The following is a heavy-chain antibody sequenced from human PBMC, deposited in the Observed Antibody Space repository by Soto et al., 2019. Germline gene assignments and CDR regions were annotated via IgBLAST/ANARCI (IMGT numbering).Heavy chain of an antibody. CDR3: AGELRYFDWAPQGPRY. CDR1: GFTFSSYS. V-gene: IGHV3-21*01. D-gene: IGHD3-9*01. CDR2: ISSSSSYI. Sequence: GGSLRLSCAASGFTFSSYSMNWVRQAPGKGLEWVSSISSSSSYIYYADSVKGRFTISRDNAKNSLYLQMNSLRAEDTAVYYCAGELRYFDWAPQGPRYWGQGTLVTVSS. J-gene: IGHJ4*02.